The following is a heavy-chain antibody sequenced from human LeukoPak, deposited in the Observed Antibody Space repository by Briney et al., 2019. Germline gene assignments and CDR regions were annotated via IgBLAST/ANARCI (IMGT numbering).Heavy chain of an antibody. V-gene: IGHV3-30*02. Sequence: GGSLRLSCAASGFTFSSYGMHWVRQAPGKGLEWVAFIRYDGSNKYYADSVKGRFTISRDNSKNTLYLQMNSLRAEDTAVYYCAKNPANDYYYYYMDVWGKGTTVTVSS. CDR3: AKNPANDYYYYYMDV. D-gene: IGHD2-2*01. J-gene: IGHJ6*03. CDR2: IRYDGSNK. CDR1: GFTFSSYG.